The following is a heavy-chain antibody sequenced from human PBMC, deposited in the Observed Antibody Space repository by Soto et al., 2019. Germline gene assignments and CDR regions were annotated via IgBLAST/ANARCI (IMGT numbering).Heavy chain of an antibody. Sequence: QTGGSLRLSCAASGFTFSSYGMHWVRQAPGKGLEWVAVVSYDGSNKYYADSVKGRFTISRDNSKNTLYLQMNSLRAEDTAVYYCAKDLFLGDSSGYYYDYWGQGTLVTVSS. CDR2: VSYDGSNK. CDR3: AKDLFLGDSSGYYYDY. CDR1: GFTFSSYG. D-gene: IGHD3-22*01. V-gene: IGHV3-30*18. J-gene: IGHJ4*02.